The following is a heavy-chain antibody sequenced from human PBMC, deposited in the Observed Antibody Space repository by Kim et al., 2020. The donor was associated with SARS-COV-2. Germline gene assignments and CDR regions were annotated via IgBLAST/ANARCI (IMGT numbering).Heavy chain of an antibody. CDR3: ARQPRGIAVAWGAFDI. D-gene: IGHD6-19*01. V-gene: IGHV3-48*03. CDR1: GFTFSSYE. Sequence: GGSLRLSCAASGFTFSSYEMNWVRQAPGKGLEWVSYISSSGSTIYYADSVKGRFTISRDNAKNSLYLQMNSLRAEDTAVYYCARQPRGIAVAWGAFDIWGQGTMVTVSS. CDR2: ISSSGSTI. J-gene: IGHJ3*02.